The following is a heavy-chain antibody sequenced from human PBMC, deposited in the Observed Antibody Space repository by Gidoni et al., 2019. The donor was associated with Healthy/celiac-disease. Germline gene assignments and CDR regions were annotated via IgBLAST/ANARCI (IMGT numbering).Heavy chain of an antibody. V-gene: IGHV3-30*18. Sequence: QVQLVESGGGVVQPGRSLRLSCAASGFTFSSYGMHWVRQAPGKGLAWVAVISYDGSNKYYADSVKGRFTISRDNSKNTLYLQMNSLRAEDTAVYYCAKDRKGLVYWGQGTLVTVSS. J-gene: IGHJ4*02. CDR1: GFTFSSYG. CDR2: ISYDGSNK. D-gene: IGHD2-2*01. CDR3: AKDRKGLVY.